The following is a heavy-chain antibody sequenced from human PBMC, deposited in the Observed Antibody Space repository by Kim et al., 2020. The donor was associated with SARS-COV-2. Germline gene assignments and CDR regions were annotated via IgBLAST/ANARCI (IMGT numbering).Heavy chain of an antibody. CDR3: ARVGSGYSSGWYGPLGLYYYYGMDV. CDR2: TYYRSKWYN. J-gene: IGHJ6*02. V-gene: IGHV6-1*01. CDR1: GDSVSSNSAA. Sequence: SQTLSLTCAISGDSVSSNSAAWNWIRQSPSRGLEWLGRTYYRSKWYNDYAVSVKSRITINPDTSKNQFSLQLNSVTPEDTAVYYCARVGSGYSSGWYGPLGLYYYYGMDVWGQGTTVTVSS. D-gene: IGHD6-19*01.